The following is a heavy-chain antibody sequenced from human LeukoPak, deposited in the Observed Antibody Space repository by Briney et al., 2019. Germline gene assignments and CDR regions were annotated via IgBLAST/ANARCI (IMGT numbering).Heavy chain of an antibody. V-gene: IGHV4-39*01. Sequence: PSETLSLTCTVSGGSISSSSYYWGWIRQPPGKGLEWIGSIYYSGSTYYNPSLKSRVTISVDTSKNQFSLKLSSVTAADTAVYYCASQGIGITTMRLYGPLYYFDYWGQGTLVTVSS. CDR1: GGSISSSSYY. D-gene: IGHD3-3*01. J-gene: IGHJ4*02. CDR3: ASQGIGITTMRLYGPLYYFDY. CDR2: IYYSGST.